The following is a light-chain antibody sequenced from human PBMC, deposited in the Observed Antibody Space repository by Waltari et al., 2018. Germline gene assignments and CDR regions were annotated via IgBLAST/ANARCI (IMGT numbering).Light chain of an antibody. CDR3: QHYDNLPRLT. J-gene: IGKJ4*01. Sequence: DIQMTQSPSSLSTSVGDRVTITCPASQDINNYLNWYQHKPGKAPNLLIYDASNLETGVPSGFSGSGSGTDFTFTISSLQPEDIATYYCQHYDNLPRLTFGGGTKVEIK. V-gene: IGKV1-33*01. CDR1: QDINNY. CDR2: DAS.